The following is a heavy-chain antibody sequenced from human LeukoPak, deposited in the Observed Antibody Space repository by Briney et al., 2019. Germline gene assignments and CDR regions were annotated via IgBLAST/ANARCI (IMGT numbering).Heavy chain of an antibody. CDR2: MNPNSGNT. Sequence: ASVKVSCKASGYTFTSYDINWVRQATGQGLEWMGWMNPNSGNTGYAQKFQGRVTITRNTSISTAYMELSSLRSEDTAVYYCARVFTAARGLENWFDPWGQGTLFTVSS. D-gene: IGHD6-6*01. CDR1: GYTFTSYD. CDR3: ARVFTAARGLENWFDP. V-gene: IGHV1-8*03. J-gene: IGHJ5*02.